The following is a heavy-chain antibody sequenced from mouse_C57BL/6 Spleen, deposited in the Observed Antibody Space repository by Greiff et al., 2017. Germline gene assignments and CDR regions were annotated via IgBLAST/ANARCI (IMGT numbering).Heavy chain of an antibody. V-gene: IGHV6-3*01. CDR2: IRLKSDNYAT. Sequence: EVKLMESGGGLVQPGGSMKLSCVASGFTFSNYWMNWVRQSPEKGLEWVAQIRLKSDNYATHYAESVKGRFTISRDDSKSSVYLQMNNLRAEDTGIYYCTGAVTLDYWGQGTTLTVSS. D-gene: IGHD2-5*01. J-gene: IGHJ2*01. CDR3: TGAVTLDY. CDR1: GFTFSNYW.